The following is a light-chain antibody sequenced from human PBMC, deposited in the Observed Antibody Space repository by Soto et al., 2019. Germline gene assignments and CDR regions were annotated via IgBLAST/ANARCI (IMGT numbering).Light chain of an antibody. Sequence: EIVLTQSPGTLSLSPGERATLSCRASQSVSSNYLTWYQQKPGQAPRLLIYGASSRATGIPDRFSGSGSGRDFTLTINRLEPEDFAVYYCQQYGTSSMYTFGQGTKLEIK. J-gene: IGKJ2*01. CDR2: GAS. CDR1: QSVSSNY. V-gene: IGKV3-20*01. CDR3: QQYGTSSMYT.